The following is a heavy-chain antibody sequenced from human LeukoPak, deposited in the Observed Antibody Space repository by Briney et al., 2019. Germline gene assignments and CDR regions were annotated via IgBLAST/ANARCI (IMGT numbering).Heavy chain of an antibody. J-gene: IGHJ4*02. CDR1: GGTFSSYA. CDR2: IIPIFGTA. V-gene: IGHV1-69*05. CDR3: ASWHVMGPHNQSDYYDSSGYLIFDY. Sequence: ASVKVSCKASGGTFSSYAISWVRQAPGQGLEWMGGIIPIFGTANYAQKFQGRVTITTDESTSTAYMELSSLRSEDTAVYYCASWHVMGPHNQSDYYDSSGYLIFDYWGQGTLVTVSS. D-gene: IGHD3-22*01.